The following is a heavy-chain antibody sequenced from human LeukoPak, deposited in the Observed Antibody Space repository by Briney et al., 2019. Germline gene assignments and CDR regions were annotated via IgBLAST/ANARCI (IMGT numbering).Heavy chain of an antibody. D-gene: IGHD1-26*01. CDR3: ARGPVGATGIFDY. V-gene: IGHV3-66*01. CDR1: GFTVRINY. J-gene: IGHJ4*02. Sequence: GGSLRLSCAASGFTVRINYMSWVSPAPGKGVERVSVIYSGGITYYADFVKGRFTISRDKSKNTLYLQMNSLRAEDTAVYYCARGPVGATGIFDYWGQGALVTVSS. CDR2: IYSGGIT.